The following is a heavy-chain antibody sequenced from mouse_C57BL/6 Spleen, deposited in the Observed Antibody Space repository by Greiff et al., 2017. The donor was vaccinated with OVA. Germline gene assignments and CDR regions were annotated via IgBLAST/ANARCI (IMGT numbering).Heavy chain of an antibody. J-gene: IGHJ4*01. Sequence: EVQLQESGPELVKPGASVKISCKASGYSFTGYYMNWVKQSPEKSLEWIGEINPSTGGTTYNQKFKAKATLTVDKSSSTAYMQLKSLTSEDSAVYYCARAGDWYGSRGDYAMDYWGQGTSVTVSS. CDR3: ARAGDWYGSRGDYAMDY. CDR1: GYSFTGYY. D-gene: IGHD1-1*01. V-gene: IGHV1-42*01. CDR2: INPSTGGT.